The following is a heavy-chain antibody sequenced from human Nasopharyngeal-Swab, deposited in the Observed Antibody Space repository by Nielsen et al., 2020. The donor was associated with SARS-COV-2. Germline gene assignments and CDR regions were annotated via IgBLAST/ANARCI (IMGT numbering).Heavy chain of an antibody. D-gene: IGHD6-19*01. J-gene: IGHJ4*02. CDR3: ATSGYSSGWIF. Sequence: GESLKISCAASGFIFSTYTMNWVRQAPGKGLEWLSSIRSSTSYKYYADSVKGRFTISRDNAKNSLYLQMNSLRTEDTAVYYCATSGYSSGWIFWGQGTLVTVSS. CDR2: IRSSTSYK. V-gene: IGHV3-21*01. CDR1: GFIFSTYT.